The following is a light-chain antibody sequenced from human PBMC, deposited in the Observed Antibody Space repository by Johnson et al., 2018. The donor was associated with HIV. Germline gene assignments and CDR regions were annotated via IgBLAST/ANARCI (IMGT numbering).Light chain of an antibody. Sequence: QSVLTQPPSVSAAPGQKVTISCSGSSSNIGNNYVSWYQQLPGTAPKLLIYENNKRPSGIPDRFSGSKSGTSATLGITGLQTGAEADYYCGTWDSSLSALYVFGTGTKVTVI. CDR1: SSNIGNNY. CDR3: GTWDSSLSALYV. V-gene: IGLV1-51*02. J-gene: IGLJ1*01. CDR2: ENN.